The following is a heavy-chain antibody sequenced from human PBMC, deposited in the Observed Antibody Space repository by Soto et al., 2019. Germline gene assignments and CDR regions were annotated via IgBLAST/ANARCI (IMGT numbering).Heavy chain of an antibody. Sequence: GGSLRLSCAASGFTFSSYSMNWVRQAPGKGLEWVSSISSSSSYIYYADSVKGRFTISRDNAKNSLYLQMNSLRAEDTAVYYCARLRGTVTTGNYYYYGMDVWGQGTTVTVSS. CDR1: GFTFSSYS. CDR3: ARLRGTVTTGNYYYYGMDV. J-gene: IGHJ6*02. CDR2: ISSSSSYI. D-gene: IGHD4-4*01. V-gene: IGHV3-21*01.